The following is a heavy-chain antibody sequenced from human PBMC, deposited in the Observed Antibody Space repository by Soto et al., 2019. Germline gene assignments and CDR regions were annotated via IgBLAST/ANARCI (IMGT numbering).Heavy chain of an antibody. CDR3: ARDSGTVGYDDS. Sequence: QVQLVQSGAEVKKPGSSVKVSCKASGGTFSTYTINWVRQAPGQGLEWMGRIIPLLDVTNNAQRFQGRVTITAHKSPSTVYMQLTRLTSQDTAVYYGARDSGTVGYDDSWGQGTLVTVSS. D-gene: IGHD3-10*01. V-gene: IGHV1-69*08. CDR1: GGTFSTYT. J-gene: IGHJ4*02. CDR2: IIPLLDVT.